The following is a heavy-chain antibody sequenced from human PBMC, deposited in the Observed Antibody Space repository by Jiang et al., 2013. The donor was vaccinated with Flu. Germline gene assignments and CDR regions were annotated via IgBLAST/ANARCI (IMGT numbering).Heavy chain of an antibody. Sequence: TQTLTLTCTFSGFSFNTGGMCVSWIRQPPGKALEWLARIDSDDDKYYSTSLRTRLTISKDTSKNQVVLTMTNMDPVDTATYYCAHGCMNNYFDYWGQGTLVTVSS. CDR3: AHGCMNNYFDY. CDR1: GFSFNTGGMC. V-gene: IGHV2-70*11. CDR2: IDSDDDK. D-gene: IGHD2-8*01. J-gene: IGHJ4*02.